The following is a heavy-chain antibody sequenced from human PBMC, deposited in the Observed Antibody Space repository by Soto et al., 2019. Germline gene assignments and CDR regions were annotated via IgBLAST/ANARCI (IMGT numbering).Heavy chain of an antibody. CDR1: GYTFTSYA. D-gene: IGHD3-10*01. CDR3: ARGDRGYYGSGRTLYGMDV. CDR2: INAGNGNT. J-gene: IGHJ6*02. Sequence: QVQLVQSGAEVKKPGASVKVSCKASGYTFTSYAMHWVRQAPGQRLEWMGWINAGNGNTKYSQKFQGRVTITRDTSASTAYMELSSLRSEDTAVYYCARGDRGYYGSGRTLYGMDVWGQGTTVTVSS. V-gene: IGHV1-3*01.